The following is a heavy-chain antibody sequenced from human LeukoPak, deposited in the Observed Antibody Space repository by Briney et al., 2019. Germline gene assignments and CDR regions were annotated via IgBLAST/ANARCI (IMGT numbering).Heavy chain of an antibody. J-gene: IGHJ4*02. V-gene: IGHV1-24*01. CDR1: GYTLTELS. D-gene: IGHD6-13*01. CDR3: ATGSEAAAGLDY. Sequence: GASVKVSCKVSGYTLTELSTHWVRQAPGKGLEWMGGFDPEDGETIYAQKFQGRVTMTEDTSTDTAYMELSSLRSEDTAVYYCATGSEAAAGLDYWGQGTLVTVSS. CDR2: FDPEDGET.